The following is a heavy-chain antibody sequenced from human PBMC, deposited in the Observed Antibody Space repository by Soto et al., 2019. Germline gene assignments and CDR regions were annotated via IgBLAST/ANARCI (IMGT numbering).Heavy chain of an antibody. CDR3: ARDGSGWYDYDYYYGMDV. CDR2: ISAYNGNT. D-gene: IGHD6-19*01. Sequence: ASVKVSCKASGYTFTSYGISWVRQAPGQGLEWMGWISAYNGNTNYAQKLQGRVTMTTDTSTSTAYMELRSLRSDDTAVYYCARDGSGWYDYDYYYGMDVWGQGTTVTVSS. V-gene: IGHV1-18*04. CDR1: GYTFTSYG. J-gene: IGHJ6*02.